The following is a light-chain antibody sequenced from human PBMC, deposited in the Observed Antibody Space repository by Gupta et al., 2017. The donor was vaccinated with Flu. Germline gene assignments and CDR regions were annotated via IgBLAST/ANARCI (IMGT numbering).Light chain of an antibody. CDR1: QSVSSY. V-gene: IGKV3-11*01. Sequence: GERAPLSCRASQSVSSYLAWYQQKPGQAPRLLIYDASNRATGIPARFSGSGSGTDFTLTISSLEPEDFAVYYCQQRSSWPRTFGQGTKVEIK. CDR3: QQRSSWPRT. J-gene: IGKJ1*01. CDR2: DAS.